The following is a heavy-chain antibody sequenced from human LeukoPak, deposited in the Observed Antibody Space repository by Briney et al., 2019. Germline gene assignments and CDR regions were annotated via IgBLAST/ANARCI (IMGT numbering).Heavy chain of an antibody. CDR2: IGYDGNKI. CDR1: GFTFSSYG. CDR3: ARSGTGYLTEDY. J-gene: IGHJ4*02. D-gene: IGHD3-10*01. Sequence: SGGSLRLSCEASGFTFSSYGMQWVRQAPGKGLEWVAFIGYDGNKIYYADSVKGRFTISRDNSKNTLYLQMNSLKSEDTAVYYCARSGTGYLTEDYWGQGTLVTVSS. V-gene: IGHV3-30*02.